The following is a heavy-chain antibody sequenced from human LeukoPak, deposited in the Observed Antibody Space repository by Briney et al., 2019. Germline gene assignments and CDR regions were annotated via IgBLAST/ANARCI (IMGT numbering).Heavy chain of an antibody. Sequence: SETLSLTCTVSGGSISSSNYYWGWIRQPPGKGLEWIGSIYYSGSTYYNPSLKSRVPISVDTSNNQFSLKLRSVTATDTAVYSCARDTMVTSAFDIWGQGTMATVSS. D-gene: IGHD5-18*01. CDR2: IYYSGST. V-gene: IGHV4-39*01. CDR3: ARDTMVTSAFDI. J-gene: IGHJ3*02. CDR1: GGSISSSNYY.